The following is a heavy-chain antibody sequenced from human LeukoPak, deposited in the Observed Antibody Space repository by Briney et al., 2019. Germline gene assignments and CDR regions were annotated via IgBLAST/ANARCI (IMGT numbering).Heavy chain of an antibody. Sequence: GGSLRLSCAASGFTFSSYAMSWVHQAPGKGLVWVSRINSDGSSSDYADSVKGRFTISRDNAKNTLYLQMNSLRAEDTAVYYCLRGSGYYGDFDYWGQGILVTVSS. V-gene: IGHV3-74*01. CDR2: INSDGSSS. CDR1: GFTFSSYA. CDR3: LRGSGYYGDFDY. D-gene: IGHD3-3*01. J-gene: IGHJ4*02.